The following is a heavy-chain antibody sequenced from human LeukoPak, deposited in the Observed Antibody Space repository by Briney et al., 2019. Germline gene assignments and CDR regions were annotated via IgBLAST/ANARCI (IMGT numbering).Heavy chain of an antibody. Sequence: ASVNVSCKVSGVVPSEISMHWVGQAPGKGLEWMGGFDPEDGETIYAQKFQGRVTMTEDTSTDAAYMELSHMTTLCPAMHHCAGYRYRLTGFLLDYWGQGTLVTVSS. D-gene: IGHD3-9*01. V-gene: IGHV1-24*01. CDR3: AGYRYRLTGFLLDY. J-gene: IGHJ4*02. CDR2: FDPEDGET. CDR1: GVVPSEIS.